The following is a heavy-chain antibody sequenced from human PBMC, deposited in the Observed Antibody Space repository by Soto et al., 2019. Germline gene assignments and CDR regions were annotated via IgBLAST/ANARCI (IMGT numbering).Heavy chain of an antibody. D-gene: IGHD1-26*01. CDR2: INPTSAGT. J-gene: IGHJ4*02. Sequence: APVKVTWKATGYTFTGYYMHWVRQDPGQGLEWMGWINPTSAGTNYAHKFYGRVTMTRDTSIRTAYMERRRMRSGETAVYYCAIITLVGTDFWGQGTLVTVCS. V-gene: IGHV1-2*07. CDR1: GYTFTGYY. CDR3: AIITLVGTDF.